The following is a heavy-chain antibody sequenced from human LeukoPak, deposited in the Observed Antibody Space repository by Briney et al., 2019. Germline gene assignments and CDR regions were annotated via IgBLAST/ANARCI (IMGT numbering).Heavy chain of an antibody. CDR1: GFTFDDYG. CDR3: ARQCSSTSCYTSNYYYYYYMDV. CDR2: INWSGGST. J-gene: IGHJ6*03. Sequence: GGSPRLSCAASGFTFDDYGMSWVRQAPGKGLEWVSGINWSGGSTGYADSVKGRFTISRDNAKNSLYLQMNSLRAEDTALYHCARQCSSTSCYTSNYYYYYYMDVWGKGTTVTVSS. D-gene: IGHD2-2*02. V-gene: IGHV3-20*01.